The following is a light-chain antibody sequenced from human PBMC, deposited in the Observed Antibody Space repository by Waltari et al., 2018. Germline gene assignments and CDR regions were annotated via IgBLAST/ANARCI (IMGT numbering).Light chain of an antibody. J-gene: IGLJ1*01. CDR1: PRDVSSYAF. V-gene: IGLV2-23*01. CDR3: CSYAGRGTYV. Sequence: QSALTHPPPLSGTPGQSITISCSATPRDVSSYAFVPWYQQHPGEAPNPRLCEGFKRPPDTSSRFSGAKSGSTASLTISGLQPEDEADYYCCSYAGRGTYVFGSGTKVTVL. CDR2: EGF.